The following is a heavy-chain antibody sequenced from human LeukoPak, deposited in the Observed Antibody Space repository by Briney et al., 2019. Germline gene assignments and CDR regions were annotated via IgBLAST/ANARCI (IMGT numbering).Heavy chain of an antibody. CDR1: GYTFTNYY. J-gene: IGHJ4*02. CDR3: ARERRAWGEDF. V-gene: IGHV1-46*01. Sequence: GASVKVSCKASGYTFTNYYIHWVRQAPGQGLEWVGLLNPNGGSTGYAQRFQGRVTVTTDTSTSTVYMEPNSLGSEDTAVYFCARERRAWGEDFWGQGTLVTVSS. CDR2: LNPNGGST. D-gene: IGHD3-16*01.